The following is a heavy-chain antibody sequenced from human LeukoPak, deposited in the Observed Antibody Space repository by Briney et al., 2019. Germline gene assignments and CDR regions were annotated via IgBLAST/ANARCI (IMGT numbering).Heavy chain of an antibody. J-gene: IGHJ4*02. CDR2: ISSSSSYI. CDR3: ARDSSPQLHYDFWSGYSYEYYFDY. CDR1: GFTFSSYS. Sequence: GGSLRLSCAASGFTFSSYSMNWVRQTPGKGLEWVSSISSSSSYIYYADSVKGRFTISRDNAKNSLYLQMNSLRAEDTAVYYCARDSSPQLHYDFWSGYSYEYYFDYWGQGTLVTVSS. D-gene: IGHD3-3*01. V-gene: IGHV3-21*01.